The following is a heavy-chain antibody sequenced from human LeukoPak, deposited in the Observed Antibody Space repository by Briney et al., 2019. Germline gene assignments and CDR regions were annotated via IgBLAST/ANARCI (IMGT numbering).Heavy chain of an antibody. CDR1: GYSFTGYY. J-gene: IGHJ6*03. V-gene: IGHV1-46*01. Sequence: ASVNVSCKASGYSFTGYYTHWARQAPGQGLEWMAMINPSGGRTTYAQKFQGRVIVTRDMSTSTVYMELSSLRSEDTAVYFCAREPYYNYYMDVWGKGTTVTVSS. CDR3: AREPYYNYYMDV. CDR2: INPSGGRT.